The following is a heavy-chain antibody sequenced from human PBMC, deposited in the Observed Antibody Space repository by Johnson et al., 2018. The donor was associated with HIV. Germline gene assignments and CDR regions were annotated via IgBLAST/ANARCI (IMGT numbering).Heavy chain of an antibody. CDR3: AKAQVLADDCFNV. CDR2: ISGSGSRT. V-gene: IGHV3-23*04. J-gene: IGHJ3*01. D-gene: IGHD2-8*02. CDR1: GCTFSSHP. Sequence: VLLVESGGALVQPGGSLRLSCAASGCTFSSHPMLWVCQAPVKGLHWVSYISGSGSRTYYQDSVKCRFTISRDNSKNTMYLQMNSLRAEDAAKYYCAKAQVLADDCFNVWGQGTVVTVSS.